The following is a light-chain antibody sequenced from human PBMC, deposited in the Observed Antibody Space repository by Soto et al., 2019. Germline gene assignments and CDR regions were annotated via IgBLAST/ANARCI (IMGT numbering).Light chain of an antibody. CDR1: SSDVGAYNY. Sequence: QSVLTQPASVSGSPGHSITISCTGTSSDVGAYNYASWYQQYPGEAPKVIIYDVSHRPAGVSNRFSGSKSGNTASLTISGLQTQDEADYYCSSYTSATTYVFGTGTSHRP. CDR3: SSYTSATTYV. CDR2: DVS. V-gene: IGLV2-14*01. J-gene: IGLJ1*01.